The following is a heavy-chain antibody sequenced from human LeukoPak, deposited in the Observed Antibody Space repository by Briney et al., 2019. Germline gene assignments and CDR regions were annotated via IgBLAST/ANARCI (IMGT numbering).Heavy chain of an antibody. Sequence: GGSLRLSCAASGFSFSAYWMTWVRQAPGTGLEWVANINPAGSETYYVDPVKGRFSISRDNAKDLVYLQMNSLRAEDTAVYHCARFGYVAAVDVWGQGTPVTVSS. V-gene: IGHV3-7*01. J-gene: IGHJ4*02. CDR1: GFSFSAYW. D-gene: IGHD2-15*01. CDR2: INPAGSET. CDR3: ARFGYVAAVDV.